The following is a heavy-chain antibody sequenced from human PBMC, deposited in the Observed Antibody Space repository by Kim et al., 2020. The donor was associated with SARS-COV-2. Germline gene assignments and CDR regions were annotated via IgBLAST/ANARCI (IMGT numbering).Heavy chain of an antibody. CDR3: AKGGSSSSWYYYFQH. CDR1: GFTFSSYA. D-gene: IGHD6-13*01. Sequence: GGSLRLSCAASGFTFSSYAMSWVRQAPGKGLEWVSAISGSGGSTYYADSVKGRFTISRDNSKNTLYLQMNSLRAEDTAVYYCAKGGSSSSWYYYFQHWGQGTLVTVSS. V-gene: IGHV3-23*01. CDR2: ISGSGGST. J-gene: IGHJ1*01.